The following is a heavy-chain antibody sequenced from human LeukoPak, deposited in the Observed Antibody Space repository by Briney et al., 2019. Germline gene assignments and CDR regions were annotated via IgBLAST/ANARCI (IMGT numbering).Heavy chain of an antibody. CDR2: IRSKAYGGTT. D-gene: IGHD3-22*01. CDR3: STTYYYDSSEGY. Sequence: GGSLRLSCTASGFTFGDYAMSWFRQAPGKGLEWVGFIRSKAYGGTTEYAASVKGRFTISRDDSKSIAYLQMNSLETEDTAVYYCSTTYYYDSSEGYWGQGTLVTVSS. CDR1: GFTFGDYA. V-gene: IGHV3-49*03. J-gene: IGHJ4*02.